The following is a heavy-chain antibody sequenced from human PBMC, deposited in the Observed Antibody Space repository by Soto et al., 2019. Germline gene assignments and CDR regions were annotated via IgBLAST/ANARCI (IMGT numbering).Heavy chain of an antibody. CDR1: GGTFSSYA. D-gene: IGHD1-26*01. Sequence: QVQLVQSGAEVKKPGSSVKVSCKASGGTFSSYAISWVRQAPGQGLEWMGGIIPIFGTANYAQKFQGRVRITADESTRTAYMELSSLRSEDTAVYYCARVVGARGYYYYGMDVWGQGTTVTVSS. V-gene: IGHV1-69*01. J-gene: IGHJ6*02. CDR2: IIPIFGTA. CDR3: ARVVGARGYYYYGMDV.